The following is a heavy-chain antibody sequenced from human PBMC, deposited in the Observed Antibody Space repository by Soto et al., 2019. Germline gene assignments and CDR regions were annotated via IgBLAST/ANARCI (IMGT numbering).Heavy chain of an antibody. Sequence: SQTLSLTCAISGDSASSNSAAWNWIRQSPSRGLEWLGRTYYRSKWYNDYAVSVKSRITINPDTSKNQFSLQLNSVTPEDTAVYYCARVGTGTREVYYGMDFPGQGTTVTVSS. V-gene: IGHV6-1*01. CDR2: TYYRSKWYN. D-gene: IGHD1-7*01. CDR3: ARVGTGTREVYYGMDF. CDR1: GDSASSNSAA. J-gene: IGHJ6*02.